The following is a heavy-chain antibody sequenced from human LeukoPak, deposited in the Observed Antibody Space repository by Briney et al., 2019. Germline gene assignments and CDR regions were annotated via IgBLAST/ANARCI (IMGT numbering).Heavy chain of an antibody. D-gene: IGHD5-18*01. Sequence: PSQTLSLTCAVSGGSINSGACSWSWIRQPPGKGLEWIGYIYHSGSTYYNPSLKSRVTISVDRSKNQFSLKLSSVTAADMAVYYCARAVDTAMVNWGQGTLVTVSS. V-gene: IGHV4-30-2*01. CDR2: IYHSGST. J-gene: IGHJ4*02. CDR1: GGSINSGACS. CDR3: ARAVDTAMVN.